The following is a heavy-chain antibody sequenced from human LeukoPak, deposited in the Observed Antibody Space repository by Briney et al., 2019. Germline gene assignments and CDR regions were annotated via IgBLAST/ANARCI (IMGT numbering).Heavy chain of an antibody. Sequence: GGSLRLSCAASGFTFSSYAMSWVRQAPGKGLEWVSALSGSGGSTYYADSVKGRFTISRENSKNTLYLQMNSLRAEDTAVYHCAKGGEVVSATRVDYWGQGTLVSVSS. CDR2: LSGSGGST. J-gene: IGHJ4*02. D-gene: IGHD2-15*01. V-gene: IGHV3-23*01. CDR3: AKGGEVVSATRVDY. CDR1: GFTFSSYA.